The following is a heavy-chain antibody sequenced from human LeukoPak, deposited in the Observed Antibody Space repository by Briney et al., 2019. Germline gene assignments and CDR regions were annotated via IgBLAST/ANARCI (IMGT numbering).Heavy chain of an antibody. V-gene: IGHV3-21*01. CDR1: GFTFSTYN. Sequence: PGGSLRLSCEASGFTFSTYNMNWVRQAPGKRLEWVSSITSTSSYVFYADSVKGRFTISRDNAKNSLYLQINSLRAEDTAVYYCARDPELLLRPTGAFDIWGQGTMVTVSS. CDR3: ARDPELLLRPTGAFDI. D-gene: IGHD3-22*01. J-gene: IGHJ3*02. CDR2: ITSTSSYV.